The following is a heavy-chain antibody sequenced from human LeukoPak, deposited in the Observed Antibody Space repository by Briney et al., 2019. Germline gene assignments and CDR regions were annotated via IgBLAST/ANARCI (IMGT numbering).Heavy chain of an antibody. D-gene: IGHD3-10*01. V-gene: IGHV3-23*01. CDR2: ISGSGGAT. J-gene: IGHJ4*02. CDR1: GFSFSSYG. Sequence: PGGSLRLSCAASGFSFSSYGMSWVRQAPGKGLEWVSGISGSGGATYYADSVKGRFTVSRDDPHNTLYLQMNSVRAEDTAVYFCARGGVDHYGSGTYYLMYYFGHWGQGALVTVSS. CDR3: ARGGVDHYGSGTYYLMYYFGH.